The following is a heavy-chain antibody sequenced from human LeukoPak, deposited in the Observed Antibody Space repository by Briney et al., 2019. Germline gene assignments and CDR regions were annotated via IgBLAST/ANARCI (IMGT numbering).Heavy chain of an antibody. CDR2: IGSDNKP. Sequence: GGSLRLSCEASGFTLSEYVMTWVRQAPGQGLEWVASIGSDNKPHHSESVKGRFAISRDNSKNTLYLQMDSLRAEDTAVYYCARAGYCSGGSCYGSDYWGQGTLVSVSS. CDR3: ARAGYCSGGSCYGSDY. J-gene: IGHJ4*02. D-gene: IGHD2-15*01. CDR1: GFTLSEYV. V-gene: IGHV3-23*05.